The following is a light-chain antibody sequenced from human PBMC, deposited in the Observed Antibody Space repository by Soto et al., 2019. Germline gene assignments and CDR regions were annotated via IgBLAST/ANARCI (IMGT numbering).Light chain of an antibody. V-gene: IGKV3-20*01. CDR2: GVS. Sequence: EIVLTQSPGTLSLSPGDRATLSCRASQSVSSNYLAWYQQKPGQAPRLLIYGVSSRAPGIPDRFSGSGSGTDFTLSIGSLEPEHFVLYFCQQYGRFVTFGPGTKVEIK. J-gene: IGKJ3*01. CDR3: QQYGRFVT. CDR1: QSVSSNY.